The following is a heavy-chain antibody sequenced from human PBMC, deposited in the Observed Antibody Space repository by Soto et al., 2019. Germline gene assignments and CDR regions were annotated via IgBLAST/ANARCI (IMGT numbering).Heavy chain of an antibody. V-gene: IGHV4-59*08. CDR2: IYYSGST. J-gene: IGHJ4*02. Sequence: SETLSLTCTVSGGSISSYYWSWIRQPPGKGLEWIGYIYYSGSTNYNPSLKSRVTISVDTSKNQFSLKLSSVTAADTAVYYCARRDGSSWFERGFDYWGQGTLVTVSS. D-gene: IGHD6-13*01. CDR1: GGSISSYY. CDR3: ARRDGSSWFERGFDY.